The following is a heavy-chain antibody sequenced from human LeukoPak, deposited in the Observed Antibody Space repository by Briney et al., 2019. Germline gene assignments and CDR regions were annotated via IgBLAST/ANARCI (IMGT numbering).Heavy chain of an antibody. J-gene: IGHJ4*02. CDR2: IYYSGST. V-gene: IGHV4-38-2*01. Sequence: PGGSLRLSCAASGFTFDDYGMSWVRQAPGKGLEWIGSIYYSGSTYYNPSLKSRVTISVDTSKNQFSLKLSSVTAADTAVYYCASITMVRGVIPKWGQGTLVTVSS. CDR1: GFTFDDYG. CDR3: ASITMVRGVIPK. D-gene: IGHD3-10*01.